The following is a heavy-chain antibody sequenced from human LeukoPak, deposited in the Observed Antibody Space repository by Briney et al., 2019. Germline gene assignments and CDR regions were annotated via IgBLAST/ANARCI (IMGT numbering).Heavy chain of an antibody. CDR2: ISGSGGST. CDR1: GFTFSSYA. Sequence: TGGSLRLSCAASGFTFSSYAMSWVRQAPGKGLEWVSAISGSGGSTYYADSVKGRFTISRDNSKNTLYLQMNSLRAEDTAVYYCAKLVRSIAVAGNDYWGQGTLVTVSS. D-gene: IGHD6-19*01. CDR3: AKLVRSIAVAGNDY. V-gene: IGHV3-23*01. J-gene: IGHJ4*02.